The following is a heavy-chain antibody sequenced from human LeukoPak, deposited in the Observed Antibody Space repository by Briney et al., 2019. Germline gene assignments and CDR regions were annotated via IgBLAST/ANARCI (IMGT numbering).Heavy chain of an antibody. CDR2: IKAGGDRA. CDR1: GFTFSSYA. V-gene: IGHV3-23*01. Sequence: PGGSLRLSCAASGFTFSSYAMSWVRQVPGKTLEWVSGIKAGGDRAFYADSVKGRFTMSRDNSKNTLFLQMDTVRVEDTAVYYCAKEFGEFFDFFDHWGQGALVTVSS. D-gene: IGHD3-10*01. CDR3: AKEFGEFFDFFDH. J-gene: IGHJ4*02.